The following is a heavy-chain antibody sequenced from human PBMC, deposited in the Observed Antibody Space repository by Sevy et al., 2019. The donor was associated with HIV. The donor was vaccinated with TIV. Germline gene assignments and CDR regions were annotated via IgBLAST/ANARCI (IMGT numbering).Heavy chain of an antibody. D-gene: IGHD1-26*01. J-gene: IGHJ6*02. CDR1: GFTFSSYG. CDR3: ANAYSGSYSHSYLYALDV. Sequence: GGSLRLSCAASGFTFSSYGMHWVRQAPGKGLEWVAVISYDGRNKHYADSVKGRFTISRDNSKNTVYLEMNSLRNEDTAIYFCANAYSGSYSHSYLYALDVWGQGTTVTVSS. V-gene: IGHV3-30*18. CDR2: ISYDGRNK.